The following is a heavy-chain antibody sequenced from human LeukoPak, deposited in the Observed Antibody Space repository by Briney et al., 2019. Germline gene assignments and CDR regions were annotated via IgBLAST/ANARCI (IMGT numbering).Heavy chain of an antibody. J-gene: IGHJ2*01. Sequence: GGSLRLSCAASRFTFSNYAMSWVRRAPGRGLEWVSGISGGGTRTYYVDPVKGRFTISRDNYKDTLFLKMNSLRPEDTAIYYCAKNQFDLWGRGTLVTVSS. CDR1: RFTFSNYA. V-gene: IGHV3-23*01. CDR2: ISGGGTRT. CDR3: AKNQFDL.